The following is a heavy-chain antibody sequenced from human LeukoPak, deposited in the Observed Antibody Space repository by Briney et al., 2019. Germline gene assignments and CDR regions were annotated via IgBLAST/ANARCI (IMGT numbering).Heavy chain of an antibody. CDR2: INHSGST. D-gene: IGHD3-16*02. CDR3: ARGRGDYVWGSYRYTHYFDY. J-gene: IGHJ4*02. CDR1: GVSFSGYY. V-gene: IGHV4-34*01. Sequence: SETLSLTCAVYGVSFSGYYWSWIRQPPGEGLEWIGEINHSGSTNYNPSLKSRVTISVDTSKNQFSLKLSSVTAADTAVYYCARGRGDYVWGSYRYTHYFDYWGQGTLVTVSS.